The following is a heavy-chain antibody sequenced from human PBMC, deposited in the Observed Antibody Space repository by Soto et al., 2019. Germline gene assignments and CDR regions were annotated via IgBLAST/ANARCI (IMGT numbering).Heavy chain of an antibody. CDR3: ARDQVPYYYDSSDPVDAFDI. J-gene: IGHJ3*02. Sequence: ASVNVSCKSAGYTFTSYYIHWVRQAPGQGREWMGIINPSGGSTSYAQKFQGRVTMTRDTSTSTVYMELSSLRSEDTAVYYCARDQVPYYYDSSDPVDAFDIWGQGTMVTVSS. CDR2: INPSGGST. CDR1: GYTFTSYY. V-gene: IGHV1-46*01. D-gene: IGHD3-22*01.